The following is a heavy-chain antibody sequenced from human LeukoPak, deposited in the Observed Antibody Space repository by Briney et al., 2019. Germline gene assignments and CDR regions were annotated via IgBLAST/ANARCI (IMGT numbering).Heavy chain of an antibody. J-gene: IGHJ4*01. V-gene: IGHV1-18*04. CDR3: ARVLVDTAKATPFYY. CDR2: ISAYNGNT. D-gene: IGHD5-18*01. CDR1: GYTFTSYG. Sequence: ASVKVSCKASGYTFTSYGISWVRQAPGQGLEWMGWISAYNGNTNYAQKLQGRVTMTTDTSTSTAYMELRSRRSDDTAVYYCARVLVDTAKATPFYYLGQGTLVTGSS.